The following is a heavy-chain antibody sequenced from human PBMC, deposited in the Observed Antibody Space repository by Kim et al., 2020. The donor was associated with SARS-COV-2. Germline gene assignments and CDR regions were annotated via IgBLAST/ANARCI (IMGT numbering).Heavy chain of an antibody. Sequence: GGSLRLSCAASGFTFSGYCMSWIRQAPGKGLEWVSYIKSSGSTIYYADSVKGRFTISRDNAKNSLYLQMNSLRAEDTAVYYCAREYSDNTIVGVVTRTGMDVWGQGTMVTVSS. CDR3: AREYSDNTIVGVVTRTGMDV. CDR2: IKSSGSTI. CDR1: GFTFSGYC. D-gene: IGHD3-3*01. J-gene: IGHJ6*02. V-gene: IGHV3-11*01.